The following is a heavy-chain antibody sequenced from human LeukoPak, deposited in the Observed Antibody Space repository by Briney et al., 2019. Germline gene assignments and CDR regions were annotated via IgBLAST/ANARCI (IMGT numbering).Heavy chain of an antibody. V-gene: IGHV3-9*03. Sequence: PGGSLRLSCAASGFTFDDYAMHWVRQAPGKGLEWVSGISWNSGSIGYADSVKGRFTISRDNAKNSLYLQMNSLRAEDMALYYCAKDSSSGSYFSFDAFDIWGQGTMVTVSS. J-gene: IGHJ3*02. CDR2: ISWNSGSI. CDR1: GFTFDDYA. CDR3: AKDSSSGSYFSFDAFDI. D-gene: IGHD1-26*01.